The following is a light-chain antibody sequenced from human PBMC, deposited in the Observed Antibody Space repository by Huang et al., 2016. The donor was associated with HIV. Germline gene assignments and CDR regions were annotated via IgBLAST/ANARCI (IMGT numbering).Light chain of an antibody. Sequence: VLTQSPVTLSVSLGDRASLSCRASQSVNSDLAWYQQKPGPPPRLLIYGASDRATGVPARFSGSGSGTDFTLTISSLQSEDSAVYSCQQYNNWPATFGQGTKLEIK. CDR2: GAS. J-gene: IGKJ2*01. V-gene: IGKV3-15*01. CDR3: QQYNNWPAT. CDR1: QSVNSD.